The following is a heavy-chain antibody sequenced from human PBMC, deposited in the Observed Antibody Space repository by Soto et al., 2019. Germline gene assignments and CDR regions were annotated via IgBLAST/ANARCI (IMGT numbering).Heavy chain of an antibody. D-gene: IGHD3-22*01. J-gene: IGHJ4*02. CDR3: ARDPNLRYDSSGYYYGFDY. V-gene: IGHV3-33*01. CDR1: GFTFSSYG. Sequence: GGSLRLSCAASGFTFSSYGMHWVRQAPGKGLEWVAVIWYDGSNKYYADSVKGRFTISRDNSKNTLYLQMNSLRAEDTAVYYCARDPNLRYDSSGYYYGFDYWGQGTLVTVSS. CDR2: IWYDGSNK.